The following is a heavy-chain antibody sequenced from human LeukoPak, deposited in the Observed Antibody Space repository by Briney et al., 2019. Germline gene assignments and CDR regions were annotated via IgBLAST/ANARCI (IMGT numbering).Heavy chain of an antibody. D-gene: IGHD5-12*01. V-gene: IGHV3-48*04. CDR3: VRADSGYGC. J-gene: IGHJ4*02. CDR1: GFTFSNYN. CDR2: IDSSSSTI. Sequence: GGSLRLSCAAFGFTFSNYNMIWVRQGPGKGLEWVSYIDSSSSTIYNADSVKGRFTISRDNAKNSLYLQMNSLRTEDTAVYYCVRADSGYGCWGQGTLVTVSS.